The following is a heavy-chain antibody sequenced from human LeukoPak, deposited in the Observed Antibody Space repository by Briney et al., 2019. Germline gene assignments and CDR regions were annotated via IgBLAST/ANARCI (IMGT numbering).Heavy chain of an antibody. J-gene: IGHJ5*02. D-gene: IGHD6-6*01. CDR1: GGSISSSSYY. Sequence: SETLSLTCTVSGGSISSSSYYWGWIRQPPGKGLEWIGSIYYSGSTYYNPSLKSRVTISVDTSKNQFSLKLSSATAADTAVYYCARAGVYTPNWFDPWGQGTLVTVSS. CDR2: IYYSGST. CDR3: ARAGVYTPNWFDP. V-gene: IGHV4-39*07.